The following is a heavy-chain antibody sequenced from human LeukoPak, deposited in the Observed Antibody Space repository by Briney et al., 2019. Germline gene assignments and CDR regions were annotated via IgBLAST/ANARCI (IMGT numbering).Heavy chain of an antibody. CDR3: ARDSPSTVAFDI. Sequence: GGSLRLSCAASGFTVSSNYMSWVRQAPGKGLEWVSVIYSGGSTYYADSVKGRFTISRDNSKNTLYLQMNSLRAEDTAVYYCARDSPSTVAFDIWGQGTMVTVSS. D-gene: IGHD5/OR15-5a*01. CDR1: GFTVSSNY. CDR2: IYSGGST. V-gene: IGHV3-53*01. J-gene: IGHJ3*02.